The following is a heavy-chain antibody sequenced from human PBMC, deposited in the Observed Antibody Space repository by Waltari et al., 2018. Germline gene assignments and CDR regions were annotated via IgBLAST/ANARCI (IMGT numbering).Heavy chain of an antibody. Sequence: EVQLVESGGGLVKPGGSLRLSWAASGFTFSSYSMNWVRQAPGKGLEWVSSISSSSSYINYADSVKGRFTISRDNAKNSLYLQMNSLRAEDTAVYYCAFGITGTTRYDWFDPWGQGTLVTVSS. D-gene: IGHD1-7*01. CDR3: AFGITGTTRYDWFDP. CDR1: GFTFSSYS. CDR2: ISSSSSYI. V-gene: IGHV3-21*01. J-gene: IGHJ5*02.